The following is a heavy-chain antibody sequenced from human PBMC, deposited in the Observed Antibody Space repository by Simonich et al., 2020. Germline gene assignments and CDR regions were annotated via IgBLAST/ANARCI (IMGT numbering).Heavy chain of an antibody. Sequence: QVQLQESGPGLVKPSETLSLTCTVSGGSICSYYCSLIRQPPGKGLEWIGYIYYSGSTNYNPSLKSRVTISVDTSKNQFSLKLSSVTAADTAVYYCARHDRWLQFYFDYWGQGTLVTVSS. D-gene: IGHD5-12*01. J-gene: IGHJ4*02. CDR3: ARHDRWLQFYFDY. CDR1: GGSICSYY. V-gene: IGHV4-59*08. CDR2: IYYSGST.